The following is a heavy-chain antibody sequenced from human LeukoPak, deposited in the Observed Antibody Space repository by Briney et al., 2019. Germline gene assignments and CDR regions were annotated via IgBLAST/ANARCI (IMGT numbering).Heavy chain of an antibody. V-gene: IGHV3-23*01. Sequence: GGSLRLSCAASGFTFSSYAMSWVRQAPGKGLEWVPVISGSGGKTYYADSVKGRFTISRDNSKNTLYLQMNSLRAEDTAVYYCARSARLMKGVVEVTALDDWGQGTLVTVSS. CDR2: ISGSGGKT. J-gene: IGHJ4*02. CDR1: GFTFSSYA. CDR3: ARSARLMKGVVEVTALDD. D-gene: IGHD3-3*01.